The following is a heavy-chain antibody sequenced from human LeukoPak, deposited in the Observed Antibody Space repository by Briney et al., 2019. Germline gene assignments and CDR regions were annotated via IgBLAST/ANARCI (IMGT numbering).Heavy chain of an antibody. CDR3: ARAGPANVLRYFDWSRGAFDI. V-gene: IGHV1-69*04. CDR1: GGTFSSYA. D-gene: IGHD3-9*01. Sequence: ASVKVSCKASGGTFSSYAISWVRQAPGQGLEWMGRIIPIFGIANYAQKFQGRVTITADKSTSTAYMELSSLRSEDTAVYYCARAGPANVLRYFDWSRGAFDIWGQGTMVTVSS. J-gene: IGHJ3*02. CDR2: IIPIFGIA.